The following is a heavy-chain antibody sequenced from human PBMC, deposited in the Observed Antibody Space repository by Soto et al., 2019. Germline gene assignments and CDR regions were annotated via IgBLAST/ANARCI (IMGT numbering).Heavy chain of an antibody. Sequence: LRLSCADSGLTFSSYWMHWVRQAPGKGLVWVSRMYTDASSATYADSVKGRFTISRDNAKNTLFLQIDSLRTEDTAVYYCVRGNSGYGNFDYWGEGTLVTVSS. CDR1: GLTFSSYW. CDR2: MYTDASSA. D-gene: IGHD5-12*01. V-gene: IGHV3-74*01. J-gene: IGHJ4*02. CDR3: VRGNSGYGNFDY.